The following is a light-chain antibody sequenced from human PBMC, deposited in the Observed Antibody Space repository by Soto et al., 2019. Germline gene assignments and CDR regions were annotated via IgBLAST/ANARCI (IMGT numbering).Light chain of an antibody. J-gene: IGKJ3*01. CDR1: QDISNY. CDR3: QKYNSAPRT. Sequence: DIQMTQSRSSLSASIGDRVTITCRASQDISNYLAWYQQRPGQIPELLIYAASTLQSGVPSRFSGSGSGTDFTLTISSLQPEDVATYYCQKYNSAPRTFGPGTKVDLK. CDR2: AAS. V-gene: IGKV1-27*01.